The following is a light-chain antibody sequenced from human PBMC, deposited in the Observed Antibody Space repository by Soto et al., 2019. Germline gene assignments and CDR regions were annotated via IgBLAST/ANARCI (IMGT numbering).Light chain of an antibody. J-gene: IGKJ1*01. CDR2: DAS. CDR3: QQDNSCSWT. V-gene: IGKV1-5*01. CDR1: QTISSW. Sequence: DIPMTQSPSTLSASVGDRVTITCRASQTISSWLAWYQQKPGKAPKLLLYDASTLQNGIPSRFSSSGSGPEFTLTICIRKRDYFATYHLQQDNSCSWTFVQGTKVEV.